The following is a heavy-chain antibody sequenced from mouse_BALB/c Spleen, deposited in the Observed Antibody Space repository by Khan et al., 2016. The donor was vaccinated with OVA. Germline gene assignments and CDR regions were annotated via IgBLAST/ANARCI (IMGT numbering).Heavy chain of an antibody. CDR1: GYTFLNYW. Sequence: QVQLKQSGAELAKPGASVKMSCKASGYTFLNYWILWVKQRPGQGLEWIGYINPSTGYTEYNQNFKDKATLTADKSSSTAYMQLSSLTSEDSAVDYCARRGLRWDFDYGGQGTTRTVSS. D-gene: IGHD1-1*01. V-gene: IGHV1-7*01. CDR3: ARRGLRWDFDY. CDR2: INPSTGYT. J-gene: IGHJ2*01.